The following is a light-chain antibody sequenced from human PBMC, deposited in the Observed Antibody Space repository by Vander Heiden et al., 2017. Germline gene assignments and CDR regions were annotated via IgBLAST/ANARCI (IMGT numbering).Light chain of an antibody. CDR1: NSNIGSNT. CDR3: AVWDDSLKAFV. CDR2: SRN. Sequence: QSVLTQPPSASGTPGQRVTISCSGSNSNIGSNTVTWYQQVPGKAPKLFMYSRNQRPSGVPDRFSGSKSGTSASLAISGLQSEDEADYYCAVWDDSLKAFVFGGGTKLTVL. V-gene: IGLV1-44*01. J-gene: IGLJ2*01.